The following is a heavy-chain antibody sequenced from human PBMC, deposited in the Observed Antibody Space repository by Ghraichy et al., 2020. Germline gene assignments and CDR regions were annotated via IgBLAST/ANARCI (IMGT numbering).Heavy chain of an antibody. CDR1: GFTVSSNY. J-gene: IGHJ4*02. V-gene: IGHV3-53*01. CDR3: ASSVRHWVGDTIFGVVPPPRPFDY. Sequence: GGSLRLSCAASGFTVSSNYMSWVRQAPGKGLEWVSVIYSGGSTYYADSVKGQFTISRDNSKNTLYLQMNSLRAEDTAVYYCASSVRHWVGDTIFGVVPPPRPFDYWGQGTLVTVSS. D-gene: IGHD3-3*01. CDR2: IYSGGST.